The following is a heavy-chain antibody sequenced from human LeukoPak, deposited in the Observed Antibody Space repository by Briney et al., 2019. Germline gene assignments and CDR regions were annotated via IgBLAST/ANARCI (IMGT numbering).Heavy chain of an antibody. V-gene: IGHV3-21*01. CDR3: ASGRGCKD. J-gene: IGHJ4*02. Sequence: GGSLRLSCAASGFTFSSYSMNWVRQAPGKGLEWVSSISSSSSYIYYADSVKGRFTISRDNAKNTLYLQMNSLRAEGTAVYYCASGRGCKDWGQGTLVTVSS. CDR2: ISSSSSYI. CDR1: GFTFSSYS. D-gene: IGHD2/OR15-2a*01.